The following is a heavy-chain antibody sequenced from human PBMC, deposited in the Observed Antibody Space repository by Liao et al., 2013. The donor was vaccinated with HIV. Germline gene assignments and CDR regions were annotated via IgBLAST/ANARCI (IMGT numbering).Heavy chain of an antibody. CDR1: GVSITSYY. Sequence: QVRLQESGPRLVKPSETLSLTCTVSGVSITSYYWNWIRQTPGKGLEWIGYIYYSGNTHYNPSLKSRVTMSVDTSKNQFSLKLSSVTAADTAVYYCARGLTGLRYNWFDPWGQGTLVTVSS. CDR2: IYYSGNT. CDR3: ARGLTGLRYNWFDP. D-gene: IGHD2-8*01. J-gene: IGHJ5*02. V-gene: IGHV4-59*08.